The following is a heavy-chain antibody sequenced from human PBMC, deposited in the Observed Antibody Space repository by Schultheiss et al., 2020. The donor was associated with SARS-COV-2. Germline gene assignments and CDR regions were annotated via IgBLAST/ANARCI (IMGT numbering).Heavy chain of an antibody. V-gene: IGHV4-39*01. Sequence: SETLSLTCTVSGDSIGSHYWGWIRQPPGKGLEWIGSIYYSGSTYYNPSLKSRVTISVDTSKNQFSLKLRSVTAADTAVFYCARRRYYDSYGGRNWFDPWGQGTLVTVSS. CDR2: IYYSGST. D-gene: IGHD3-22*01. CDR3: ARRRYYDSYGGRNWFDP. J-gene: IGHJ5*02. CDR1: GDSIGSHY.